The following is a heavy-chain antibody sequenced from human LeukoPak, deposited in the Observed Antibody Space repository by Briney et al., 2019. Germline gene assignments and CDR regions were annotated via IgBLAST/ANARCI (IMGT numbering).Heavy chain of an antibody. CDR1: GGTFSSYA. CDR2: IIPIFGTA. V-gene: IGHV1-69*13. Sequence: SVKVSCKASGGTFSSYAISWVRQAPGQGLEWMGGIIPIFGTANYAQKFQGRVTISADESTSTGYMELSSLRSEDTAVYYCASTLRYCSGGSCCSGYYYYMDVWGKGTTVTVSS. J-gene: IGHJ6*03. D-gene: IGHD2-15*01. CDR3: ASTLRYCSGGSCCSGYYYYMDV.